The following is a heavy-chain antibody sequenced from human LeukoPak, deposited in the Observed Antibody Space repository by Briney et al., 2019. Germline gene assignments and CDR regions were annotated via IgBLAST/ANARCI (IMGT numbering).Heavy chain of an antibody. D-gene: IGHD2-15*01. V-gene: IGHV3-21*01. J-gene: IGHJ6*03. CDR2: ISSSSSYI. Sequence: PGGSLRLSCAASGFTFSSYSMNWVRQAPGKGLEWVSSISSSSSYIYYADSVKGRFTISRDNAKNSLYLQMNSLRAEDTAVYYCARDFGVLNCSGGSCYFWVYYYYMDVWGKGTTVTVSS. CDR1: GFTFSSYS. CDR3: ARDFGVLNCSGGSCYFWVYYYYMDV.